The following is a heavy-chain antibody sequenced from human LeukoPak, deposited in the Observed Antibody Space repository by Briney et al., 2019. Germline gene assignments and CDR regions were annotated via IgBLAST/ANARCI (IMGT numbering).Heavy chain of an antibody. J-gene: IGHJ5*02. CDR1: GGTFSSYT. D-gene: IGHD3-22*01. V-gene: IGHV1-69*02. CDR2: TIPILGIA. CDR3: ASEGLESSGP. Sequence: GASVEVSCKASGGTFSSYTISWVRQAPGQGLEWMGRTIPILGIANYAQKFQGRVTITADKSTSTAYMELSSLRSEDTAVYYCASEGLESSGPWGQGTLVTVSS.